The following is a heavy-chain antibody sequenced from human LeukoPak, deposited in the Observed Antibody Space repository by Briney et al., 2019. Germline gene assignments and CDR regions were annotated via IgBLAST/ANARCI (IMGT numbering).Heavy chain of an antibody. D-gene: IGHD3-10*01. CDR3: AKVRFGVTARYYFDY. Sequence: GGSLRLSCAASGFTFSSYAMSWVRQAPGKGLEWVSVISTSGGSTCYADSVKGRFTISRDNSKNTLYLQMNSLRAEDTAVYYCAKVRFGVTARYYFDYWGQGTLVTVSS. J-gene: IGHJ4*02. V-gene: IGHV3-23*01. CDR2: ISTSGGST. CDR1: GFTFSSYA.